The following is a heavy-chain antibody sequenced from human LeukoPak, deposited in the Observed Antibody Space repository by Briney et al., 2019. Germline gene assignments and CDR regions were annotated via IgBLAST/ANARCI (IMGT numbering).Heavy chain of an antibody. V-gene: IGHV1-18*01. Sequence: ASVKVSCKASGYTFTSYGISWVRQAPGQGLEWMGWISAYNGNTNYAQKLQGRVTMTTDTSTSTAYMELRSLRSGDTAVYYCAIYYGSGSYYPADYWGQGTLVTVSS. CDR1: GYTFTSYG. CDR2: ISAYNGNT. J-gene: IGHJ4*02. CDR3: AIYYGSGSYYPADY. D-gene: IGHD3-10*01.